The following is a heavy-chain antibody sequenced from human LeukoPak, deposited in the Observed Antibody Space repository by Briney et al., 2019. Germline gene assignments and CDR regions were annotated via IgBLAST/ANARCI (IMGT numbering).Heavy chain of an antibody. V-gene: IGHV4-4*07. Sequence: SETLSLTCTVSGGSITSYFWSWIRQPPGKGLEWIGRIYTSGSTNYNPSLKSRITISVDTSKNQFSLKLSSVTAADTAVYYCARDRMEILWFGDVYFDYWGQGTLVTVSS. CDR2: IYTSGST. D-gene: IGHD3-10*01. CDR3: ARDRMEILWFGDVYFDY. CDR1: GGSITSYF. J-gene: IGHJ4*02.